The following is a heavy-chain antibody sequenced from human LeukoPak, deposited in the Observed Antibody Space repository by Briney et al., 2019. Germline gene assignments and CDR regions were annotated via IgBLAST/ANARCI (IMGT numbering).Heavy chain of an antibody. V-gene: IGHV4-39*07. D-gene: IGHD6-13*01. CDR3: ARPAAAGPGGAFDI. J-gene: IGHJ3*02. CDR2: IYYSGST. CDR1: GGSISSSNYY. Sequence: SETLSLTCTVSGGSISSSNYYWGWIRQPPGKGLEWIGSIYYSGSTYYNPSLKSRVTISVDTSKNQFSLKLSSVTAADTAVYYCARPAAAGPGGAFDIWGQGTMVTVSS.